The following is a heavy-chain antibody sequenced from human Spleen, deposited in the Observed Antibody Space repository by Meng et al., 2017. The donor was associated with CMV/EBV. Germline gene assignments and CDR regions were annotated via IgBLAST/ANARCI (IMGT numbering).Heavy chain of an antibody. D-gene: IGHD2-15*01. V-gene: IGHV4-34*01. J-gene: IGHJ4*02. CDR1: FRGYY. CDR3: ARGPFKYCSSANCKPAPFDN. Sequence: FRGYYWSWIRQPPGKGLEWLGEINYSGSTNYNPSLKTRVTILVDMSKNQFSLNLKSVTAADTAVYFCARGPFKYCSSANCKPAPFDNWGQGTLVTVSS. CDR2: INYSGST.